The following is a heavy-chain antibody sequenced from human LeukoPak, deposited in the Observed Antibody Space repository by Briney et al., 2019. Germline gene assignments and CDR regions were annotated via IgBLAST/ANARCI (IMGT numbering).Heavy chain of an antibody. CDR2: IYYSGST. J-gene: IGHJ4*02. D-gene: IGHD3-22*01. Sequence: SETLSLTCTVSGDSISSSSYYWVWIRQPPGKGLEWIGSIYYSGSTYYNPSLKSRVTISVDTSKNRISLKLISVTAADTAVYSCARHAIDSSGYYLDYFDYWGQGTLVTVSS. V-gene: IGHV4-39*01. CDR3: ARHAIDSSGYYLDYFDY. CDR1: GDSISSSSYY.